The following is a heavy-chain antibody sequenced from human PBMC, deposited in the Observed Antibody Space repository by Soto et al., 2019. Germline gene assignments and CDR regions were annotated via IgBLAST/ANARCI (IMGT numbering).Heavy chain of an antibody. D-gene: IGHD3-9*01. Sequence: QVQLVQSGAEVKKPGASVKVSCKASGYTFTSYYMHWVRQAPGQGLEWTGIINPSGGSTSYAQKFQGRGNMNMDTSTRTVYTELRSLSSEDTAVYYCERGLQCVLRDFDLTSLRKNCDVDYWGQGTLVTVSS. V-gene: IGHV1-46*01. CDR2: INPSGGST. CDR3: ERGLQCVLRDFDLTSLRKNCDVDY. J-gene: IGHJ4*02. CDR1: GYTFTSYY.